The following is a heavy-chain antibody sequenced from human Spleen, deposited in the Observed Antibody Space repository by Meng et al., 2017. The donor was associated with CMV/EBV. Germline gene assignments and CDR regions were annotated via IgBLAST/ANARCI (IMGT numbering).Heavy chain of an antibody. Sequence: PGGGLTLSCAASGFTVSSNYMNWVRQTAGKGLGWVSVIYSGDSTYYAVSVKDRFTISRDNSKNMLSLQMDSLSAEDTAMYYCASSLGYWGQGTLVTVSS. V-gene: IGHV3-53*01. CDR2: IYSGDST. CDR3: ASSLGY. CDR1: GFTVSSNY. J-gene: IGHJ4*02. D-gene: IGHD7-27*01.